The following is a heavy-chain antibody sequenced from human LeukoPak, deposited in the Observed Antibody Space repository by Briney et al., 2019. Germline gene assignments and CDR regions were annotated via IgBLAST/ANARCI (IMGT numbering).Heavy chain of an antibody. CDR1: GFTFSDYA. Sequence: GRSLRLSCAASGFTFSDYAMHWVRQAPGKGLEWVAVISKDGSDKYYPGSVRGRFTISRDNSKNTIYLQMDGLRAEDTAIYYCARDYWWNYDYWGQGTLVTVSS. D-gene: IGHD1-7*01. CDR2: ISKDGSDK. J-gene: IGHJ4*02. V-gene: IGHV3-30-3*01. CDR3: ARDYWWNYDY.